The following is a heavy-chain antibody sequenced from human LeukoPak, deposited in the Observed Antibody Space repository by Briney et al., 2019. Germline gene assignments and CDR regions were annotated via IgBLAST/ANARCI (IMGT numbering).Heavy chain of an antibody. Sequence: PGRSLRLSCAASGFTFSSYAMHWVRQAPGKGLEWVAVISYDGSNKYYADSVKGRFTVSRDNSKNTLYLQMNTLRAEDTAVYYCAKGGPSYPYFYGMDVWGQGTTVTVSS. CDR2: ISYDGSNK. J-gene: IGHJ6*02. V-gene: IGHV3-30-3*01. CDR1: GFTFSSYA. D-gene: IGHD3-10*01. CDR3: AKGGPSYPYFYGMDV.